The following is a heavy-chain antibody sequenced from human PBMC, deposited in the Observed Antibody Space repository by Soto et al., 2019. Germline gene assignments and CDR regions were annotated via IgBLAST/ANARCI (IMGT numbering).Heavy chain of an antibody. D-gene: IGHD2-15*01. J-gene: IGHJ5*02. V-gene: IGHV1-3*01. CDR3: ARGIATGQLDP. CDR1: GYTFTRYT. Sequence: ASVKVSCKASGYTFTRYTMNWVRQAPGQRLEWMGWINPDNGNTKSSQKFQDRVNITRDTSASTAYMDLSSLRSEDTAVYYCARGIATGQLDPWGQGTLVTVYS. CDR2: INPDNGNT.